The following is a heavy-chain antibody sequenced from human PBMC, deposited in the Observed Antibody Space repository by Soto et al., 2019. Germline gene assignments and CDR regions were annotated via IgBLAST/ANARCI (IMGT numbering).Heavy chain of an antibody. V-gene: IGHV1-69*13. CDR1: GGTFSSYA. J-gene: IGHJ4*02. CDR3: ARDPILRYFDWLLEY. Sequence: ASVKVSCKASGGTFSSYAISWVRQAPGQGLEWMGGTIPIFGTANYAQKFQGRVTITADESTSTAYMELSSLRSEDMAVYYCARDPILRYFDWLLEYWGQGTLVTVSS. D-gene: IGHD3-9*01. CDR2: TIPIFGTA.